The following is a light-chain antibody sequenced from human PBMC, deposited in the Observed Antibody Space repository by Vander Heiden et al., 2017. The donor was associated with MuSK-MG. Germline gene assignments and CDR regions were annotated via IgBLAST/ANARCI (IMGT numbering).Light chain of an antibody. V-gene: IGLV2-11*01. J-gene: IGLJ3*02. CDR1: NSDVGAYHY. CDR3: CAYGGIWM. CDR2: DFS. Sequence: QSALTQPRSVSGSPRQSVTISCTGSNSDVGAYHYVSWYQQHPGKAPKVIIYDFSKRPSGVPDRFSGSRSGNTASLTISGLQPEDEADYYCCAYGGIWMLGGGTKLTV.